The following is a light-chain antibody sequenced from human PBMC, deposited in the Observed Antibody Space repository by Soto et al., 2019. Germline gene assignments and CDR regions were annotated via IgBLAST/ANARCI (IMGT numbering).Light chain of an antibody. CDR3: QWYSGSQT. CDR2: GAS. V-gene: IGKV3-20*01. J-gene: IGKJ4*01. Sequence: EIVLTQSPGTLSLSPGETATLSCRASQSVNSLYLAWYQQKPGQAPRLLIYGASSRATGIPDRFSGSGSGPDFTLTISRLEPEDFAVYYCQWYSGSQTFGGGTKVEIK. CDR1: QSVNSLY.